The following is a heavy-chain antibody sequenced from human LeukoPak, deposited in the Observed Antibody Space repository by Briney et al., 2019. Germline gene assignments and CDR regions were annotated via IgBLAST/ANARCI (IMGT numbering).Heavy chain of an antibody. CDR1: GYTFTSYG. Sequence: ASVKVSCKASGYTFTSYGISWVRQAPGQGLEWMGWINPNSGGTNYAQKFQGRVTMTRDTSISTAYMELSRLRSDDTAVYYCARSGLLWFGEFEYYFDYWGQGTLVTVSS. CDR3: ARSGLLWFGEFEYYFDY. D-gene: IGHD3-10*01. V-gene: IGHV1-2*02. CDR2: INPNSGGT. J-gene: IGHJ4*02.